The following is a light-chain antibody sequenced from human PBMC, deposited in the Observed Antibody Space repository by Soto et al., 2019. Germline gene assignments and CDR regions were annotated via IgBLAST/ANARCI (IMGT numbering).Light chain of an antibody. CDR3: QQSYRTPIT. CDR1: QSINFG. Sequence: EIVMTQSPATLSVSPGETATLSCRASQSINFGLAWYRQKPGQAPRLLIYGISTRATGIPARFSGSGSGTEFSLTISSLQPEDVATYFCQQSYRTPITFGQGTRLEI. J-gene: IGKJ5*01. CDR2: GIS. V-gene: IGKV3-15*01.